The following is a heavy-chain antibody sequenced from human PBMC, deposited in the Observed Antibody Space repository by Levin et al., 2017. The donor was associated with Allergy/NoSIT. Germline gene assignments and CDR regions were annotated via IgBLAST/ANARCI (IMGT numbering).Heavy chain of an antibody. Sequence: SETLSLTCTVSGGSISSYYWSWIRQPPGKGLEWIGYIYYSGSTNYNPSLKSRVTISVDTSKNQFSLKLSSVTAADTAVYYCARAAPPRDFWSGYGYYYYGMDVWGQGTTVTVSS. V-gene: IGHV4-59*01. CDR3: ARAAPPRDFWSGYGYYYYGMDV. CDR2: IYYSGST. D-gene: IGHD3-3*01. J-gene: IGHJ6*02. CDR1: GGSISSYY.